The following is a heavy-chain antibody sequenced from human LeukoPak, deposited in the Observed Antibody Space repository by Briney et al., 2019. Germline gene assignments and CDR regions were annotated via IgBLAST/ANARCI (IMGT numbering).Heavy chain of an antibody. CDR1: GGTFSSYV. V-gene: IGHV1-69*13. D-gene: IGHD3-9*01. CDR2: IIPIFGTA. Sequence: GASVKVSCKASGGTFSSYVISWVRQAPGQGLEWMGRIIPIFGTANYAQKFQGRVTITADESTSTAYMELSSLRSEDTAVYYCARGGVLRYFDWSKVPQQAHMDVWGKGTTVTISS. J-gene: IGHJ6*03. CDR3: ARGGVLRYFDWSKVPQQAHMDV.